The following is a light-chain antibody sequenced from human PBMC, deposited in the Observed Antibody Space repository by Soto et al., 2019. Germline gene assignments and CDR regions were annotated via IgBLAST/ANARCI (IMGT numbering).Light chain of an antibody. CDR1: PSLSTR. CDR3: QQYSVYWT. J-gene: IGKJ1*01. V-gene: IGKV1-5*02. Sequence: DIQMTQSPSSLSASLGARVTIICRASPSLSTRWAWYQQKPGKAPKVLIHAASMSAGRPPSRLIGSGSGTEFALTINSLQPDDFATYYCQQYSVYWTFGQGTKVDIK. CDR2: AAS.